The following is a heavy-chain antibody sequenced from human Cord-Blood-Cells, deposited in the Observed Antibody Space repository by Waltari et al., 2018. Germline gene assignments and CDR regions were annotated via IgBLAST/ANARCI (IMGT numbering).Heavy chain of an antibody. Sequence: GQGLEWMGGIIPIFGTANYAQKFQGRVTITADESTSTAYMELSSLRSEDTAVYYCARKSSPESEYYDFWSGSGDYFDYWGQGTLVTVSS. CDR3: ARKSSPESEYYDFWSGSGDYFDY. J-gene: IGHJ4*02. CDR2: IIPIFGTA. V-gene: IGHV1-69*01. D-gene: IGHD3-3*01.